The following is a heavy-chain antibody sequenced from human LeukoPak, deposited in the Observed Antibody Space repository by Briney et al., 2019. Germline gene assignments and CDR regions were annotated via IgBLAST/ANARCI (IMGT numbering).Heavy chain of an antibody. CDR1: GGSISSGGYS. CDR2: IYHSGST. V-gene: IGHV4-30-2*01. CDR3: ARVRVYYDSSGYYLRSYFDY. D-gene: IGHD3-22*01. Sequence: SQTLSLTCAVSGGSISSGGYSWSWIRQPPGKGLEWIGYIYHSGSTYYNPSLKSRVTISVDRSKNQFSLKLSSVTAADTAVYYCARVRVYYDSSGYYLRSYFDYWGQGTLVTVSS. J-gene: IGHJ4*02.